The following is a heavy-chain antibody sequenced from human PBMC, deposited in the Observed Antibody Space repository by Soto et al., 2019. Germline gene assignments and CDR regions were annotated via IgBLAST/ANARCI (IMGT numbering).Heavy chain of an antibody. CDR1: GFTFSSYS. D-gene: IGHD3-16*01. CDR2: ISSSSSTI. J-gene: IGHJ3*02. Sequence: VGSLRLSCAASGFTFSSYSMNWVRQAPGKGLEWVSYISSSSSTIYYADSVKGRFTISRDSAKNSLYLQMNSLGDEDTAVYYCARELYVWGTFGAFDIWGQGTMVTVSS. CDR3: ARELYVWGTFGAFDI. V-gene: IGHV3-48*02.